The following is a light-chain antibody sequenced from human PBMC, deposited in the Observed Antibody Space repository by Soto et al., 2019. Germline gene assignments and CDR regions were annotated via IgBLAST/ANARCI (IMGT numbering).Light chain of an antibody. CDR1: QTLRVNN. Sequence: EVVLTQSPATLSLSPGDSAALSCWASQTLRVNNFAWYHQKPGQPPRLLVYGPSGRATGIPDRFSGSGSRTGFKRTVSSVEPEDIGSYYCHQCGSSPFTFGPGTKV. V-gene: IGKV3-20*01. CDR3: HQCGSSPFT. CDR2: GPS. J-gene: IGKJ3*01.